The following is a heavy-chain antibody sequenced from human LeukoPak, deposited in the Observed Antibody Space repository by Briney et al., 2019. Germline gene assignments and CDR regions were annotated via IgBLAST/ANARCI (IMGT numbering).Heavy chain of an antibody. CDR3: AGGGGSYYDSSAYDL. Sequence: GGSLRLSCAASGFTFNTYWMHWVRQAPGKGLVWVSRINSDGSTTTYADSVKGRFTISRDNAKNTLYLQMNSLRAEDTAEYYCAGGGGSYYDSSAYDLWGQGTLVTVSS. CDR1: GFTFNTYW. CDR2: INSDGSTT. D-gene: IGHD3-22*01. V-gene: IGHV3-74*01. J-gene: IGHJ5*02.